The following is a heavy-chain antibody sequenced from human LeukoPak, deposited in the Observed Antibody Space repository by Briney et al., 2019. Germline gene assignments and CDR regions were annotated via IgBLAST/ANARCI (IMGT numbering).Heavy chain of an antibody. Sequence: GGSLRLSCAASGLTFRSYAMNWVRQAPGKGLEWVSSITSSSSYIYYADSVKGRFTISRDNAKNSLYLQMDSLRVEDTAEYYCARDPYSGNYGAYYYYYMDVWGKGTTVTVSS. CDR3: ARDPYSGNYGAYYYYYMDV. CDR2: ITSSSSYI. CDR1: GLTFRSYA. D-gene: IGHD1-26*01. J-gene: IGHJ6*03. V-gene: IGHV3-21*06.